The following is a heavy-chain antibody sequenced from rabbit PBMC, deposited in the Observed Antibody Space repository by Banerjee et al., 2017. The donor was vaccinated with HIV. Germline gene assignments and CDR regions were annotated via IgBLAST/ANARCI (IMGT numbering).Heavy chain of an antibody. CDR1: GFSFSSSYY. CDR3: ARRGMSTAGNAGHPYATEFSL. V-gene: IGHV1S40*01. Sequence: QSLEESGGDLVKPGASLTLTCTASGFSFSSSYYMCWVRQAPGKGPEWIACIYNGDGSTYYASWAKGRFTISKTSSTMVTLQMTSLTAADTATYFCARRGMSTAGNAGHPYATEFSLWGPGTLVTVS. J-gene: IGHJ6*01. D-gene: IGHD6-1*01. CDR2: IYNGDGST.